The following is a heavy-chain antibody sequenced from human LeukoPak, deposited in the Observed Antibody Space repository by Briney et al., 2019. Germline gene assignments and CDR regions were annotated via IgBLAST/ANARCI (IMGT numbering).Heavy chain of an antibody. CDR1: GYTFTSYN. V-gene: IGHV1-46*01. CDR2: INPTGGST. Sequence: ASVKVSCKASGYTFTSYNIHWVRQAPGQGLELMGIINPTGGSTGYAQKFQGRVTMTRDTSTTTVYMEMSSLRSEDPAVYDCARDIAGGWNYFDYWGQGTLVTVSS. J-gene: IGHJ4*02. D-gene: IGHD1-14*01. CDR3: ARDIAGGWNYFDY.